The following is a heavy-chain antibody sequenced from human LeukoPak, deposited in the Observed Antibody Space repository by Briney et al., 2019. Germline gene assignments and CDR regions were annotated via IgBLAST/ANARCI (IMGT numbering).Heavy chain of an antibody. CDR1: GFTFSGYA. CDR2: ISGSGGST. J-gene: IGHJ1*01. CDR3: AKDPSSWYSEYFQH. Sequence: GGSLRLSCAASGFTFSGYAMSWVRQAPGKGLEWVSAISGSGGSTYYADSVKGRFTISRDNSKNTLYLQMNSLRAEDTAVYYCAKDPSSWYSEYFQHWGQGTLVTVSS. D-gene: IGHD6-13*01. V-gene: IGHV3-23*01.